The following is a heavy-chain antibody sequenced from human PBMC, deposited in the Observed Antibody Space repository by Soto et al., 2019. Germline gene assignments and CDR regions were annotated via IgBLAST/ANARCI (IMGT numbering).Heavy chain of an antibody. V-gene: IGHV1-3*01. J-gene: IGHJ3*02. CDR2: INVGNGNT. D-gene: IGHD3-22*01. CDR3: ARESTYYYDSSGDDDAFDI. Sequence: GASVKVSCKASGYTFTYYVMHWVRQAPGQRLEWMGWINVGNGNTKYSQKFQGSVTITSDTSASTAYMELSSLRSEDTAVYYCARESTYYYDSSGDDDAFDIWGQGTMVTVSS. CDR1: GYTFTYYV.